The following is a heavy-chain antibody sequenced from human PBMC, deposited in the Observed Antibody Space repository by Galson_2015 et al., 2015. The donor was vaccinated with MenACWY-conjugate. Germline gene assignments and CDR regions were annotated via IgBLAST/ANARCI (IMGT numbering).Heavy chain of an antibody. CDR1: GFIFNTYW. D-gene: IGHD5-24*01. V-gene: IGHV3-74*01. CDR3: ARGYGGYNPLDS. Sequence: SLRLSCAASGFIFNTYWMHWVRQAPGKGLVWVSRINPGGSSTTYADSVKDRLTISRDNAKNTLYLQMNSLRAEDTAVYYCARGYGGYNPLDSWGQGTLVTVSS. CDR2: INPGGSST. J-gene: IGHJ4*02.